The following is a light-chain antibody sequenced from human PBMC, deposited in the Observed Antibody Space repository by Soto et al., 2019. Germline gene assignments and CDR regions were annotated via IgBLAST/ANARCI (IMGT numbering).Light chain of an antibody. CDR3: SSYRRGSTYV. J-gene: IGLJ1*01. V-gene: IGLV2-14*01. CDR2: DVP. Sequence: QSVLTQPASVSGAPGQSITVSCTGTSSDVGGYNYVSWYQQYPGKVPSLMIYDVPNRPSEVSNRFSGSKSGNTASLTISGLQVEDEADYYCSSYRRGSTYVFGTGTKVTVL. CDR1: SSDVGGYNY.